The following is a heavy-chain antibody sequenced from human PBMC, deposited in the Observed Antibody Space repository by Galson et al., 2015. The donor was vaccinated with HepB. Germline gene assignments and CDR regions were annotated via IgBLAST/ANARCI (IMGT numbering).Heavy chain of an antibody. CDR2: IYTSGST. V-gene: IGHV4-4*07. D-gene: IGHD3-10*01. CDR3: ASTPLLVRGVPDYFDY. CDR1: GGSISSYY. J-gene: IGHJ4*02. Sequence: ETLSLTCTVSGGSISSYYWSWIRQPAGKGLEWIGRIYTSGSTNYNPSLKSRVTMSVDTSKNQFSLKLSSVTAADTAVYYCASTPLLVRGVPDYFDYWGQGTLVTVSS.